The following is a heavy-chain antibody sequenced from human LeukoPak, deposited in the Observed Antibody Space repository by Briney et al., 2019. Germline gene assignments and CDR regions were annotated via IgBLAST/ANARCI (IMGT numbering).Heavy chain of an antibody. CDR1: GGSISSYY. Sequence: SETLSLTCTVSGGSISSYYWSWIRQPPGKGLEWIGYIYYSGSTNYNPSLKSRVTISVDTSKNQFSLKLSSVTAADTAVYYCARDQQWLASYYFDYWGQGTLVTVSS. D-gene: IGHD6-19*01. V-gene: IGHV4-59*12. CDR3: ARDQQWLASYYFDY. CDR2: IYYSGST. J-gene: IGHJ4*02.